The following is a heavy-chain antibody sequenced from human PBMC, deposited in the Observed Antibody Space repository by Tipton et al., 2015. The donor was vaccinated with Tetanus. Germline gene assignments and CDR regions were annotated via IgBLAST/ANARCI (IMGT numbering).Heavy chain of an antibody. J-gene: IGHJ5*02. Sequence: TLSLTYAVSGDSLSTGFYSWSWIRQPPGKGLEWIGYIYHTGSTYYNPALQSRVIMSVDMSKNQFSLRLKSVTAADTAIYYCARGGDNLTFQRPTGRWFDPWGHGTLVTVSS. CDR1: GDSLSTGFYS. CDR3: ARGGDNLTFQRPTGRWFDP. V-gene: IGHV4-30-2*01. D-gene: IGHD1-1*01. CDR2: IYHTGST.